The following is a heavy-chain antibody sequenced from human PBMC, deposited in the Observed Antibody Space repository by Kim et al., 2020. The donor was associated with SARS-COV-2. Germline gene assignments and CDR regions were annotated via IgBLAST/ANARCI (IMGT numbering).Heavy chain of an antibody. CDR1: GFTFTHAW. CDR3: TLTPWMWTDIQFDYVLDG. D-gene: IGHD2-21*02. CDR2: IKCQSHAATT. Sequence: GGSLRLSCAASGFTFTHAWMSWLRQAPGRGLEWVARIKCQSHAATTDYAAPVKDRFTISRDDSDNTLYLQMNSRKTDDTAVYYCTLTPWMWTDIQFDYVLDGGDGATTVTVSS. V-gene: IGHV3-15*01. J-gene: IGHJ6*04.